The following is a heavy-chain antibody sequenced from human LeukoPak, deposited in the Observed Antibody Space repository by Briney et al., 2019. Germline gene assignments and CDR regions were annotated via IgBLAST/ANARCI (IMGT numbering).Heavy chain of an antibody. J-gene: IGHJ3*02. D-gene: IGHD3-10*01. Sequence: GGSLRLSCAASGFTFSSYGMHWVRQAPGKGLEWVGFIRSKAYGGTTEYAASVKGRLTISRDDSKSIAYLQMNSLKTEDTAVYYCTRFLSFIPDAFDIWGQGTMVTVSS. CDR2: IRSKAYGGTT. CDR1: GFTFSSYG. V-gene: IGHV3-49*04. CDR3: TRFLSFIPDAFDI.